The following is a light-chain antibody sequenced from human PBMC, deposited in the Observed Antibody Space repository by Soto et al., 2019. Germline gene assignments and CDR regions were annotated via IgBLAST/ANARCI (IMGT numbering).Light chain of an antibody. V-gene: IGKV1-5*03. Sequence: DLQMTQSPSTLSASVGERVTITCRASQSISTWLAWYQQKPGKAPKLLIYKASSLETGVPSRFSGSGSGMEFTLSISSLQPDDVATYCCQQYNSYSWTFGPGTKVEIK. CDR1: QSISTW. J-gene: IGKJ1*01. CDR3: QQYNSYSWT. CDR2: KAS.